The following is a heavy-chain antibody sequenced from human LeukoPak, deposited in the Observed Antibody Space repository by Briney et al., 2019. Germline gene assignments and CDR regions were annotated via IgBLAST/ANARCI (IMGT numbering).Heavy chain of an antibody. Sequence: SVKVSCKASGGTFSSYAISWMRQAPGQGLEWMGRIIPIFGTANYAQKFQGRVTITTDESTSTAYMELSSLRSEDTAVYYCATNRDCSGGSCYPYYYYYMDVWGKGTTVTVSS. J-gene: IGHJ6*03. CDR1: GGTFSSYA. CDR2: IIPIFGTA. V-gene: IGHV1-69*05. D-gene: IGHD2-15*01. CDR3: ATNRDCSGGSCYPYYYYYMDV.